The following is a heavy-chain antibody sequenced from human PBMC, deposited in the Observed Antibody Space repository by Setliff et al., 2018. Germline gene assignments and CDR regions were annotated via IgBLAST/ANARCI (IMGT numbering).Heavy chain of an antibody. CDR2: INPSGTT. V-gene: IGHV4-34*01. D-gene: IGHD3-9*01. J-gene: IGHJ2*01. CDR3: ARAVDRTGYFPFWYFDL. CDR1: GGPFSDYY. Sequence: PSETLSLTCTFYGGPFSDYYWGWVRQTPGKGLEWIAEINPSGTTNYIPSLKSRLTISVDTSKRQFSLNLTSATAADTAMYFCARAVDRTGYFPFWYFDLWGRGTLVTVSS.